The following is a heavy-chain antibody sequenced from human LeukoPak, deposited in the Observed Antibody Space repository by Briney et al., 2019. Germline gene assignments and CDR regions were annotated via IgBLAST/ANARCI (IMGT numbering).Heavy chain of an antibody. Sequence: GASVKVSCKASGYTFTSYYMHWVRQAPGQGLEWMGWINPNSGGTNYAQKFQGRVTMTRDTSISTAYMELSRLRSDDTAVYYCARWGDSSGYYYTDFDYWGQGTLVTVSS. CDR2: INPNSGGT. CDR1: GYTFTSYY. D-gene: IGHD3-22*01. CDR3: ARWGDSSGYYYTDFDY. J-gene: IGHJ4*02. V-gene: IGHV1-2*02.